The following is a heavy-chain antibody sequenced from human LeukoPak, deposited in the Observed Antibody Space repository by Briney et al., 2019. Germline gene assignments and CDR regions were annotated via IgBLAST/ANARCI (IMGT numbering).Heavy chain of an antibody. D-gene: IGHD3-22*01. Sequence: SETLSLTCTVSGDSVNSGAYYWSWLRQPAGKEPEWIGRIYPLETTNYNPSLKSRVAISVDTSKNQFSLKLSSVTAADTAVYYCARGSFYYDSSGYQYYFDYWGQGTLVTVSS. CDR3: ARGSFYYDSSGYQYYFDY. V-gene: IGHV4-61*02. CDR1: GDSVNSGAYY. CDR2: IYPLETT. J-gene: IGHJ4*02.